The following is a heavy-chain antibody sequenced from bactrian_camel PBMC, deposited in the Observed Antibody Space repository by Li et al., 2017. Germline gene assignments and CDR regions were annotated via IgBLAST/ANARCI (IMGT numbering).Heavy chain of an antibody. Sequence: HVQLVESGGGLVQAGGSLRLSCTMSGLTFDTRAMGWFRQAPGKERVGISCISWNGGTTHYADSVKGRFTISRDNAKNTLYLQMNSLRPEDTAMYFCAAGRLVGGGPSCLRPFEYNYWGQGTQVTVS. CDR2: ISWNGGTT. D-gene: IGHD5*01. J-gene: IGHJ4*01. CDR1: GLTFDTRA. V-gene: IGHV3S60*01. CDR3: AAGRLVGGGPSCLRPFEYNY.